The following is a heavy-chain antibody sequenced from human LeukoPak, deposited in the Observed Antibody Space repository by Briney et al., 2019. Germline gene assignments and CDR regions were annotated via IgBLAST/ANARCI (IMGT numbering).Heavy chain of an antibody. J-gene: IGHJ3*02. CDR3: ARPISSGWRDAFDI. CDR1: GGSISTSNYY. Sequence: SETLSLTCTVSGGSISTSNYYWGRIRQPPGKGLEWIGNIFYSGSTNYNPSLKSRVTISEDTSKNQFSLKLSSVTAADTAVYYCARPISSGWRDAFDIWGQGTMVTVSS. D-gene: IGHD6-19*01. CDR2: IFYSGST. V-gene: IGHV4-39*07.